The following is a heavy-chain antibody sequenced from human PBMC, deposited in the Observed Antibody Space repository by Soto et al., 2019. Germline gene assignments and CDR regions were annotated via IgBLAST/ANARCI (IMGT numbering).Heavy chain of an antibody. V-gene: IGHV1-69*05. CDR1: GGTFSSYA. CDR2: IIPIFGTA. D-gene: IGHD6-13*01. Sequence: SVKVSCKASGGTFSSYAISWVRQAPGQGLEWMGGIIPIFGTANYAQKFQGRVTMTTDTSTSTAYMELRSLRSDDTAVYYCARESSSSCHDYWGQGTLVTVSS. J-gene: IGHJ4*02. CDR3: ARESSSSCHDY.